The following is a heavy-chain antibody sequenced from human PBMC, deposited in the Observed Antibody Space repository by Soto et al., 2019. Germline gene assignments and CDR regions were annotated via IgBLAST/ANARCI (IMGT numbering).Heavy chain of an antibody. CDR3: ATEMGYCTNGVCYDRGSHYGMDV. CDR1: GYTFTSYG. V-gene: IGHV1-18*01. Sequence: ASVKVSCKASGYTFTSYGISWVRQAPGQGLEWMGWISAYNGNTNYAQKFQGRVTITADESTSTAYMELSSLRSEDTAVYYCATEMGYCTNGVCYDRGSHYGMDVWGQGTTVTVSS. D-gene: IGHD2-8*01. J-gene: IGHJ6*02. CDR2: ISAYNGNT.